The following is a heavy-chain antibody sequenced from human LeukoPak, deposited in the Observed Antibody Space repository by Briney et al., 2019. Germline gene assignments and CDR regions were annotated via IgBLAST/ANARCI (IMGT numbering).Heavy chain of an antibody. Sequence: GGSLRLSCAASGFTFDDYGMSLIRQAPGKGLEWVSGINWNGGSTGYADSVNGRFTISRDNAKNSLYLQMNSLRAEDTALYYCARDEGAYGYNNWGQGTLVTVSS. CDR1: GFTFDDYG. CDR3: ARDEGAYGYNN. V-gene: IGHV3-20*04. J-gene: IGHJ4*02. D-gene: IGHD5-24*01. CDR2: INWNGGST.